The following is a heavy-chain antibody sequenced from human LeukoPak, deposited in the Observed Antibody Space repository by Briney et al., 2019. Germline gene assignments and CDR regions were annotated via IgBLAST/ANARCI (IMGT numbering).Heavy chain of an antibody. J-gene: IGHJ4*02. D-gene: IGHD1-26*01. CDR2: ISGGGGTT. CDR1: GFTFRTRA. CDR3: GKEGSGSYYSGDY. Sequence: GGSLRLSCAASGFTFRTRAMSWARQAPGKGLEWVSGISGGGGTTYYADSVKGRFTISRDNSKNTLYLQMDTLRAEDTAIYYCGKEGSGSYYSGDYWGQGTLVTVSS. V-gene: IGHV3-23*01.